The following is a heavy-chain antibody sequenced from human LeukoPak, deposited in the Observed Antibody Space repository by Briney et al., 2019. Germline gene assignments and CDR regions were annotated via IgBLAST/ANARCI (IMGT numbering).Heavy chain of an antibody. J-gene: IGHJ5*02. D-gene: IGHD2-2*01. CDR1: GFTFDDYG. V-gene: IGHV3-20*04. Sequence: PGGSLRLSCAASGFTFDDYGMSWVRQAPGKGLECISGVNWNGGSTGYADSVKGRFTISRENAKNSLYLQMNSLRAEDTALYYCVRDRCSSTSSHDSPNWSDPWRQGTLVTVSS. CDR2: VNWNGGST. CDR3: VRDRCSSTSSHDSPNWSDP.